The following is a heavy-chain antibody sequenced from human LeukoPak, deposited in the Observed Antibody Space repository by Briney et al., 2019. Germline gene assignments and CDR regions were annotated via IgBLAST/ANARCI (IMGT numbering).Heavy chain of an antibody. V-gene: IGHV3-33*01. Sequence: GGSLRLSCAASGFTFSTYAMHWVRQAPGKGLEWVAMIWYNGKNKHYADSVKGRFTISRDNSKNTLDLQMNSLRADDTAVYYCVRDPSNSGWAFDYWGQGTLVTVSS. J-gene: IGHJ4*02. D-gene: IGHD6-19*01. CDR1: GFTFSTYA. CDR3: VRDPSNSGWAFDY. CDR2: IWYNGKNK.